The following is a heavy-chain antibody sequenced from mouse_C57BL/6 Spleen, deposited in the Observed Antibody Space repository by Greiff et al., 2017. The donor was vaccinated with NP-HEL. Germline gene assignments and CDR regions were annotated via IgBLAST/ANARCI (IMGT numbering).Heavy chain of an antibody. D-gene: IGHD3-3*01. CDR3: TRDRDDYAMDY. CDR2: ISSGGDYI. CDR1: GFTFSSYA. J-gene: IGHJ4*01. Sequence: DVQLVESGEGLVKPGGSLKLSCAASGFTFSSYAMSWVRQTPEKRLEWVAYISSGGDYIYYADTVKGRFTISRDNARNTLYLQMSSLKSEDTAMYYCTRDRDDYAMDYWGQGTSVTVSS. V-gene: IGHV5-9-1*02.